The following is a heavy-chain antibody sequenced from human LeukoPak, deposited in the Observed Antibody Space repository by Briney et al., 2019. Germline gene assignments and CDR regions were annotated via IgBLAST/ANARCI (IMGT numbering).Heavy chain of an antibody. Sequence: SETLSLTCAVYGGSFSGYYWSWIRQPPGKGLERIGEINHSGSTNYNPSLKSRVTISVDTSKNQFSLKLSSVTAADTAVYYCARGRFPVVAARPQGFDPWGQGTLVTVSS. CDR1: GGSFSGYY. D-gene: IGHD2-15*01. CDR2: INHSGST. J-gene: IGHJ5*02. CDR3: ARGRFPVVAARPQGFDP. V-gene: IGHV4-34*01.